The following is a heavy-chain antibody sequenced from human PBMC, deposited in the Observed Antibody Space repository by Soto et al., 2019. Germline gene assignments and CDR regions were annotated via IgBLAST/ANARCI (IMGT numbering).Heavy chain of an antibody. V-gene: IGHV3-30-3*01. CDR3: ARSDWWELLPADY. CDR1: GFTFSSYA. CDR2: ISYDGSNK. D-gene: IGHD1-26*01. J-gene: IGHJ4*02. Sequence: LRLSCAASGFTFSSYAMHWVRQAPGKGLEWVAVISYDGSNKYYADSVKGRFTISRDNSKNTLYLQMNSLRAEDTAVYYCARSDWWELLPADYWGQGTLVTVSS.